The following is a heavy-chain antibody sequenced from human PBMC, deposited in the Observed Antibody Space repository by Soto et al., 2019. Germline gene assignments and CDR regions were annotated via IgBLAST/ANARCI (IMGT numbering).Heavy chain of an antibody. J-gene: IGHJ4*02. CDR3: AREGGESSDGLYYFDS. D-gene: IGHD3-16*01. V-gene: IGHV4-30-4*01. CDR2: IYYSGNT. Sequence: PSETLSLTCTVSGGSTSSDNYWSWIRQPPGKGLEWIGHIYYSGNTDYNPSLKSRLAISIDPSKNQFSLKLSSVTAADTAVYFCAREGGESSDGLYYFDSWGQGSLVTVSS. CDR1: GGSTSSDNY.